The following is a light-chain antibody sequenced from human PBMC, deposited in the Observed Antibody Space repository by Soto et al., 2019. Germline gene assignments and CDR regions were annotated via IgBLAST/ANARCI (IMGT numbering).Light chain of an antibody. CDR1: SSNIAGNT. CDR2: IND. V-gene: IGLV1-44*01. J-gene: IGLJ7*01. Sequence: QSVLTQPRSLSGTPGQRVTISCSGSSSNIAGNTVHWYQHLPGTAPKLLIYINDQRPSGVPGRFSASTSGTSASLAISGLQSDDEADYYCATWDDDLNAAVFGGGTQLTVL. CDR3: ATWDDDLNAAV.